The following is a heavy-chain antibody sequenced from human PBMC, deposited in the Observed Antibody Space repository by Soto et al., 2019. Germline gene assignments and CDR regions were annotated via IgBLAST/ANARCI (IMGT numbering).Heavy chain of an antibody. D-gene: IGHD6-19*01. CDR1: GGSISSSSYY. J-gene: IGHJ4*02. CDR3: ARQWLVSLHHDY. V-gene: IGHV4-39*01. Sequence: QLQLQESGPGLVKPSETLSLTCTVSGGSISSSSYYWGWNRQPPGKGLEWIGSIYYSGSTYYNPSLKSRVTIPVDTSKNQFSLKLSSVTAADTAVYYCARQWLVSLHHDYWGQGTLVTVSS. CDR2: IYYSGST.